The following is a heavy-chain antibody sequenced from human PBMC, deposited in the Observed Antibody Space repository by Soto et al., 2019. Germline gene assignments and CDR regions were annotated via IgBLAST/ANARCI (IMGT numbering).Heavy chain of an antibody. CDR3: ARASRPTVYYYYYMDV. V-gene: IGHV3-13*05. Sequence: GGPLRLSCAASGFTFSSYDMHWVRQATGKGLEWVSAIGTAGDPYYPGSVKGRFTISRENAKNSLYLQMNSLRAGDTAVYYCARASRPTVYYYYYMDVWGKGTTVTVSS. J-gene: IGHJ6*03. CDR1: GFTFSSYD. CDR2: IGTAGDP.